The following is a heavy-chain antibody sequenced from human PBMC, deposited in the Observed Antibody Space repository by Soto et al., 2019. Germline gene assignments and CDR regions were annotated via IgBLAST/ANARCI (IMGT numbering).Heavy chain of an antibody. D-gene: IGHD3-16*01. Sequence: GGSLRLSCAASGFTFSDYYMSWIRQAPGKGLEWVSYISSSGSTIYYADSVKGRFTISRDNAKNSLYLQMNSLRAEDTAVYYCARDSRGGDVPAFDIWGQGTMVTVSS. CDR3: ARDSRGGDVPAFDI. CDR1: GFTFSDYY. CDR2: ISSSGSTI. J-gene: IGHJ3*02. V-gene: IGHV3-11*01.